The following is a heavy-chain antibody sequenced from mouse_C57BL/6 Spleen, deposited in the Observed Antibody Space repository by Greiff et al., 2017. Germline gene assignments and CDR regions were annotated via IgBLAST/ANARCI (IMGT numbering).Heavy chain of an antibody. CDR1: GYTFTSYW. CDR3: ARPYYGSSYRYFDV. Sequence: QVQLKQPGAELVKPGASVKMSCKASGYTFTSYWITWVKQRPGQGLEWIGDIYPGSGSTNYNEKFKSKATLTVDTSSSTAYMQLSSLTSEDSAVYYCARPYYGSSYRYFDVWGTGTTVTVSS. CDR2: IYPGSGST. V-gene: IGHV1-55*01. D-gene: IGHD1-1*01. J-gene: IGHJ1*03.